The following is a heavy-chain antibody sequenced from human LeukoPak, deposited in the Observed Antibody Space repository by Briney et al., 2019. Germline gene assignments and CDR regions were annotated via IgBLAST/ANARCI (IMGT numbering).Heavy chain of an antibody. V-gene: IGHV4-59*01. CDR3: ARGRQQLVFVYYYYMDV. D-gene: IGHD6-13*01. Sequence: SETLSLTCTVSGGSISSYYWSWIRQPPGKGLEWIGYIYYSGSTNYNPSLKSRVTISVDTSKNQFSLKLSSVTAADTAVYYCARGRQQLVFVYYYYMDVWGKGTTVTVSS. CDR2: IYYSGST. J-gene: IGHJ6*03. CDR1: GGSISSYY.